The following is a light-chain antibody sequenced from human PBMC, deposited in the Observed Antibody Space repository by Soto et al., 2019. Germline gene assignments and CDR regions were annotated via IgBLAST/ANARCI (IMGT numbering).Light chain of an antibody. V-gene: IGKV1-27*01. CDR3: QKYNSAPTWT. Sequence: DIQMTQSPSSLSASVGDRVTITCRASQGLSNYLAWYQQKPGKVPKLLLYAASTLQSGVPSRFSGRGSGTDFTLTISSLQPEDVATDYCQKYNSAPTWTFGQGTKVEIK. CDR1: QGLSNY. CDR2: AAS. J-gene: IGKJ1*01.